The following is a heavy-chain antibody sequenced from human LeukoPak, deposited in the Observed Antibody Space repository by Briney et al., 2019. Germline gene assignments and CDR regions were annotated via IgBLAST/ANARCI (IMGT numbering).Heavy chain of an antibody. CDR2: INPSGGST. CDR3: ARDLFYSVSGTYYNVGRVFNY. CDR1: GYTFTSYY. D-gene: IGHD3-10*01. Sequence: VASVKVSCKASGYTFTSYYMHWVRQAPGQGLEWMGIINPSGGSTSYAQKFQGRVTMTRDTSITTAYMELTSLRSDDTAVYYCARDLFYSVSGTYYNVGRVFNYWGQGTLVTVSS. V-gene: IGHV1-46*01. J-gene: IGHJ4*02.